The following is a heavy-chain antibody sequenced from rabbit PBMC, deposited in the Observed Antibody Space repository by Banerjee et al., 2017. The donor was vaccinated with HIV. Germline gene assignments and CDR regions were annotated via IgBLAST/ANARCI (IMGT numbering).Heavy chain of an antibody. CDR2: IYAGKGST. V-gene: IGHV1S7*01. J-gene: IGHJ4*01. CDR1: GFSLSSYW. CDR3: ASYYSDGYAGDAYATGGYYFNL. Sequence: QLEESGGGLVQPGGSLTLSCKASGFSLSSYWMTWVRQAPGKGLEWIGIIYAGKGSTDYASWVNGRFTISSDNAQNTVDLQMNSLTAADTATYFCASYYSDGYAGDAYATGGYYFNLWGQGTLVTVS. D-gene: IGHD6-1*01.